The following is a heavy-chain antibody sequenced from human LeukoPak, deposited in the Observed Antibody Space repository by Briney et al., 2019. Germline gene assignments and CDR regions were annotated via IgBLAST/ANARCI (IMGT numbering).Heavy chain of an antibody. J-gene: IGHJ4*02. CDR1: GFTFSSYG. V-gene: IGHV3-30*02. CDR2: IRYDGSNK. Sequence: GGSLRLSCAASGFTFSSYGMHWVRQAPGKGLEWVAFIRYDGSNKYYADSVKGRFTISRDNSKNTLYLQMNSLRAEDTAVYYCAKDPSYDIVVVPAAKGGRGVDYWGQGTLVTVSS. CDR3: AKDPSYDIVVVPAAKGGRGVDY. D-gene: IGHD2-2*01.